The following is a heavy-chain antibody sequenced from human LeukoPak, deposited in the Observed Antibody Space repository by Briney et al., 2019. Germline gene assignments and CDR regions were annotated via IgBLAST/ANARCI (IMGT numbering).Heavy chain of an antibody. J-gene: IGHJ4*02. D-gene: IGHD1-26*01. CDR3: ARGAIFVGGVGAQDY. CDR2: IYHSGST. CDR1: GGSISSSNW. Sequence: PSETLSLTCAVSGGSISSSNWWSWVRQPPGKGLEWIGEIYHSGSTNYNPSLKSRVTISVDKSKNQFSLKLSSVTAADTAVYYCARGAIFVGGVGAQDYWGQGTLVTVSS. V-gene: IGHV4-4*02.